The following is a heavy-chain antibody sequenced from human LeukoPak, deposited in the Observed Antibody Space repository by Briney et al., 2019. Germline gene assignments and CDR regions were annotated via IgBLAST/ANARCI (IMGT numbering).Heavy chain of an antibody. CDR3: AKGSSSSYYYYYYMDV. J-gene: IGHJ6*03. CDR1: GFTFSSYA. V-gene: IGHV3-23*01. CDR2: ISGSGGST. Sequence: PGGSLRLSCAASGFTFSSYAMHWVRQAPGKGLEWVAGISGSGGSTNYANWVKGRFTVSRDNSNNTLYLQMNSLRAEDTAVYYCAKGSSSSYYYYYYMDVWGKGTTVTVSS. D-gene: IGHD6-6*01.